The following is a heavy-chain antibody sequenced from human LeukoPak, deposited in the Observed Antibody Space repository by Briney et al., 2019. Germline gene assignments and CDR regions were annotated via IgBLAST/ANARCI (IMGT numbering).Heavy chain of an antibody. D-gene: IGHD3-10*01. CDR3: ARGHRVWFREPPVGFDP. Sequence: PGGSLRLSCAASGFTVSSNYMSWVRQAPGKGLEWVSVIYRGGNTYYADSVKGRFTISRDDSKNTLYLQMNSLRAEDTAVYYRARGHRVWFREPPVGFDPWGQGTLVTVSS. CDR1: GFTVSSNY. J-gene: IGHJ5*02. V-gene: IGHV3-66*01. CDR2: IYRGGNT.